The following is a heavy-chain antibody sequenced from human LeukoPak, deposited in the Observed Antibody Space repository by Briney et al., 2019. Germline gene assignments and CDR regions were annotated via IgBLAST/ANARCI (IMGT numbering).Heavy chain of an antibody. Sequence: PGGSLRLSRAVSAVTVSSNHISCVRHPPRKWLEWVSSSYSGVGTYYADSVKGRLTLSRANSKTTLCLQMNRLRAEDTAVYYCVRDASWGQGSMVTVSS. V-gene: IGHV3-66*01. CDR2: SYSGVGT. J-gene: IGHJ4*02. CDR1: AVTVSSNH. CDR3: VRDAS.